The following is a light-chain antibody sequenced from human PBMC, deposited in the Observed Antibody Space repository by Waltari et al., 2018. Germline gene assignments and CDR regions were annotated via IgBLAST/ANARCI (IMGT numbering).Light chain of an antibody. CDR1: QTVSSN. J-gene: IGKJ4*01. Sequence: ELLLTQSPATLSVPPRHITVHSCRASQTVSSNLAWYLQKPGQAPRLLIYDASTRATGIPARFSGSGSGTEFALTISNLQSEDFAVYYCQQYNDWPLTFGGGTTVEIK. CDR2: DAS. CDR3: QQYNDWPLT. V-gene: IGKV3-15*01.